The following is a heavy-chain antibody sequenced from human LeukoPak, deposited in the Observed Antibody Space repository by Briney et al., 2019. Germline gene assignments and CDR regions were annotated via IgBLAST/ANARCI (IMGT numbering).Heavy chain of an antibody. CDR3: VKGNYNFDY. Sequence: SQTLSLTCAISGESVSSTGASWNWIRQSPSRGLEWLGRTYYRSQWYYEYALSVKSRIIVAPDTSKNQFSLQLNSVTPEDTAVYYCVKGNYNFDYWGQGSLVTVSS. CDR2: TYYRSQWYY. J-gene: IGHJ4*02. D-gene: IGHD5-24*01. CDR1: GESVSSTGAS. V-gene: IGHV6-1*01.